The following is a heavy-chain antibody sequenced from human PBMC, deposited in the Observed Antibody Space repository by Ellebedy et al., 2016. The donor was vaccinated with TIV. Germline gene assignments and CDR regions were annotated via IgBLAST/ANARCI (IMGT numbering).Heavy chain of an antibody. CDR3: ANDDSSGYFDY. J-gene: IGHJ4*02. Sequence: PGGSLRLSCAASGFTFSSYTMNWVRQAPGKGLEWVSSISTSSSYIYYAGSVKGRFTISRDNAKDSLYLQMNSLRAEDTAVYYCANDDSSGYFDYWGQGTLVTVSS. CDR2: ISTSSSYI. V-gene: IGHV3-21*01. CDR1: GFTFSSYT. D-gene: IGHD3-22*01.